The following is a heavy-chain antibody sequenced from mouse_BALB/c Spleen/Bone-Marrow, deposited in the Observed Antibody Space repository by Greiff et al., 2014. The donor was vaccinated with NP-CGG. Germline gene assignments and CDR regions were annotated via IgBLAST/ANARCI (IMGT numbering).Heavy chain of an antibody. CDR2: IWAGGST. Sequence: VMLVESGPGLVAPSQSLSITCTVSGFSLTSYGVHWVRQPPGKGLEWLGVIWAGGSTNYNSALMSRMSVSKDNSKSQVFLKKNSLQTDDTSMYYCARITTATGAMDYWGQGTSVTVSS. CDR3: ARITTATGAMDY. V-gene: IGHV2-9*02. CDR1: GFSLTSYG. D-gene: IGHD1-2*01. J-gene: IGHJ4*01.